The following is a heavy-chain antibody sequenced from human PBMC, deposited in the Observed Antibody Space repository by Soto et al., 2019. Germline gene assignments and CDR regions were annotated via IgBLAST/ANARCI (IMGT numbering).Heavy chain of an antibody. Sequence: EVQLLESGGDLIQPGGSLRLSCAASGFTFNIYDISWVRQAPGQGLEWVSAISRYGDITYYADSVEGRFSISRDNSKHSTYMQMNSLRAEAAAVYYCAKDMDVAHDSRGYLFDNWGQGPRVTVSS. CDR1: GFTFNIYD. CDR3: AKDMDVAHDSRGYLFDN. D-gene: IGHD3-22*01. V-gene: IGHV3-23*01. J-gene: IGHJ4*02. CDR2: ISRYGDIT.